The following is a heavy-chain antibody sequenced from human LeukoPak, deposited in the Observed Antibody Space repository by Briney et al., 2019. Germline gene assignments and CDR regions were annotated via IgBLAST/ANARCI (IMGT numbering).Heavy chain of an antibody. Sequence: GRSLRLSCAASGFTFSSYGMHWVRQAPGKGLEWVAVISYDGSNKYYADPVKGRFTISRDNSKNTLYLQMNSLRAEDTAVYYCAKIMRRITIRDGMDVWGQGTTVTVSS. V-gene: IGHV3-30*18. D-gene: IGHD3-3*01. J-gene: IGHJ6*02. CDR1: GFTFSSYG. CDR3: AKIMRRITIRDGMDV. CDR2: ISYDGSNK.